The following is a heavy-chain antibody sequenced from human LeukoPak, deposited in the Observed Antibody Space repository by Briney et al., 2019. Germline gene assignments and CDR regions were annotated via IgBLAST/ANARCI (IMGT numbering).Heavy chain of an antibody. D-gene: IGHD2-15*01. J-gene: IGHJ4*02. V-gene: IGHV4-38-2*01. CDR3: AGYCSGGSCYPGHFDY. Sequence: SETLSLTCAVSGYSISSGYYWGWIRQPPGKGLEWIGSIYHSGSTYYNPSLKSRVTISVDTSKNQFSLKLSSVTAADTAVYYCAGYCSGGSCYPGHFDYWGQGTLATVSS. CDR2: IYHSGST. CDR1: GYSISSGYY.